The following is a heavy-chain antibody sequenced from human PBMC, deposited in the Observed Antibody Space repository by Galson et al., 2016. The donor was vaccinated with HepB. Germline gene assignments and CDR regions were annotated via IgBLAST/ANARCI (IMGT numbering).Heavy chain of an antibody. CDR2: ISSSGSNK. CDR3: ARNQWIQLGDAFEM. Sequence: SLRLSCAASGFTLSDYHMSWIRQAPGKGLEWVSYISSSGSNKCYADSVKGRFTISRDNAKNSLYLQMNSLRAEDTAVYYCARNQWIQLGDAFEMWGQGTMVTVSS. J-gene: IGHJ3*02. CDR1: GFTLSDYH. D-gene: IGHD5-18*01. V-gene: IGHV3-11*01.